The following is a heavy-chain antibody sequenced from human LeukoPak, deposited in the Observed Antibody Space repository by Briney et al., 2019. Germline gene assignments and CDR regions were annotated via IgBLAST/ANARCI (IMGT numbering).Heavy chain of an antibody. D-gene: IGHD4-11*01. Sequence: GGSLRLSCAASGFTFSSYAMHWVRQAPGKGLEWVAVISYDGSNKYYADSVKGRFTISRDNSKNTLYLQMNSLRAEDTAVYYCARSDTVTIMYFGYWGQGTLVTVSS. CDR1: GFTFSSYA. CDR2: ISYDGSNK. V-gene: IGHV3-30-3*01. CDR3: ARSDTVTIMYFGY. J-gene: IGHJ4*02.